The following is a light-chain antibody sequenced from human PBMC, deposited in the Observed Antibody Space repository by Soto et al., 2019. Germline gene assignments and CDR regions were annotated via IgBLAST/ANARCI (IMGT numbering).Light chain of an antibody. Sequence: DIVMTQSPGTLSLSPGERATLSCRASQSISSNYLAWYQQKPGQSPRLLIYGASSRATGIPDRFSGRGSGTDFTLTISRLEPEDFAVYFCQQYGTSPRTCGQGTKVDIK. CDR3: QQYGTSPRT. V-gene: IGKV3-20*01. CDR2: GAS. J-gene: IGKJ1*01. CDR1: QSISSNY.